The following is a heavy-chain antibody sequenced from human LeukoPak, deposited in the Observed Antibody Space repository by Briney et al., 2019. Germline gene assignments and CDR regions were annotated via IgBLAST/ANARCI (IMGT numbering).Heavy chain of an antibody. CDR1: GFTFSSYS. V-gene: IGHV3-21*01. CDR2: ISSSSSYI. CDR3: AREVYCSGGSCFDGFDY. D-gene: IGHD2-15*01. J-gene: IGHJ4*02. Sequence: GGSLRLSCAASGFTFSSYSMNWVRQAPGKGLEWVSSISSSSSYIYYADSVKGRFTISRDNAKNALYLQMNSLRAEDTAVYYCAREVYCSGGSCFDGFDYWGQGTLVTVSS.